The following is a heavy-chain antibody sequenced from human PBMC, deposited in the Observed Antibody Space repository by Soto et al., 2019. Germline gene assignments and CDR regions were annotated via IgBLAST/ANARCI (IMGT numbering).Heavy chain of an antibody. V-gene: IGHV5-51*01. CDR1: GYSFTSYW. Sequence: LGESLKISCKVSGYSFTSYWIGWVRQMPGKGLEWMGIIYPADSNTKYSPSLQGQVSISADRSISTAYLQWSSLKASDTAIYYCARGNSGSYGSFDYWGQGTPVTVSS. CDR2: IYPADSNT. J-gene: IGHJ4*02. D-gene: IGHD1-26*01. CDR3: ARGNSGSYGSFDY.